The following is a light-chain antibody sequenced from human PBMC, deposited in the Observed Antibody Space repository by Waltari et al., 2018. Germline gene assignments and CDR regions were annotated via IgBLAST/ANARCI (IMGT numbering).Light chain of an antibody. V-gene: IGLV2-8*01. Sequence: QSALTQPPSASGSPGQSVTISCTGPSRAVGSYPSFSWFQQHPGKAPKLIIYEVSKRPSGVPDRFSGSKSGNTASLTVSGLQAEDEADYYCSSKGGSNNLVFGGGTKLTVL. J-gene: IGLJ3*02. CDR2: EVS. CDR1: SRAVGSYPS. CDR3: SSKGGSNNLV.